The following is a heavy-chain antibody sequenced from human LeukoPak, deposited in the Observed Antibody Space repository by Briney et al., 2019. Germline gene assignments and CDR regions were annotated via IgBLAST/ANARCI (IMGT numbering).Heavy chain of an antibody. CDR2: IYYSGST. V-gene: IGHV4-39*07. CDR1: GGSISSSSYY. Sequence: PSETLSLTCTVSGGSISSSSYYWGWIRQPPGKGLEWIGSIYYSGSTYYNPSLKSRVTISVDTSKNQFSLKLSSVTAADTAVYYCAASPGYSYGYHQRDYWGQGTLVTVSS. CDR3: AASPGYSYGYHQRDY. J-gene: IGHJ4*02. D-gene: IGHD5-18*01.